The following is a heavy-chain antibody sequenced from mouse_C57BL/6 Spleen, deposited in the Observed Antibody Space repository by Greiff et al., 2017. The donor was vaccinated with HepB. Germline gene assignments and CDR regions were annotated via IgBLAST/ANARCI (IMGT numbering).Heavy chain of an antibody. CDR1: GYTFTDYE. V-gene: IGHV1-15*01. D-gene: IGHD1-1*01. CDR2: IDPETGGT. Sequence: VHLVESGAELVRPGASVTLSCKASGYTFTDYEMHWVKQTPVHGLEWIGAIDPETGGTAYNQKFKGKAILTADKSSSTAYMELRSLTSEDSAVYYCTRDDGSSPAWFAYWGQGTLVTVSA. J-gene: IGHJ3*01. CDR3: TRDDGSSPAWFAY.